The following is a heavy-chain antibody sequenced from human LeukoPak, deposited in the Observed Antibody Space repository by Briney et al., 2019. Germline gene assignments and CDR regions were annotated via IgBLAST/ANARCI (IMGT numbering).Heavy chain of an antibody. V-gene: IGHV4-4*07. CDR3: ARDPRIAAGHDAFDI. CDR2: IYTSGST. Sequence: SETLSLTCTVSGGSISSYYWSWIRQPAGKGLEWIGRIYTSGSTNYNPSLKSRVTMSVDTSKNQFSLKLSSVTAADTAVYYCARDPRIAAGHDAFDIWGQGTMVTVSS. D-gene: IGHD6-13*01. CDR1: GGSISSYY. J-gene: IGHJ3*02.